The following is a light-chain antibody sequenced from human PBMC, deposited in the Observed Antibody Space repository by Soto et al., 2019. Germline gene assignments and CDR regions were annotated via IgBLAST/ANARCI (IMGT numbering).Light chain of an antibody. V-gene: IGKV1-12*01. Sequence: HMTQSASSLSASVGYRFTITCRASQSISSWLAWYQQKPGKAPNLLIYAASILQSGVPSRFSGSGSGTDFTLTVTYLQPEDFEPYYCQQANSSPWTFGQGTKVDIK. CDR3: QQANSSPWT. CDR2: AAS. J-gene: IGKJ1*01. CDR1: QSISSW.